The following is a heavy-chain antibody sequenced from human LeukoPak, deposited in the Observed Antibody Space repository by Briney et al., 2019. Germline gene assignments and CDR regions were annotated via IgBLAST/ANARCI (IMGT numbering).Heavy chain of an antibody. CDR1: GGSFSGYY. J-gene: IGHJ6*02. CDR2: INHSGST. CDR3: ARDGYSTVGLGV. D-gene: IGHD5-18*01. Sequence: SETLSLTCAVYGGSFSGYYWSWIRQPPGKGLEWIGEINHSGSTNYNPSLKSRVTISEDTSKNQFSLKLSSVTAADTAVYYCARDGYSTVGLGVWGQGTTVTVSS. V-gene: IGHV4-34*01.